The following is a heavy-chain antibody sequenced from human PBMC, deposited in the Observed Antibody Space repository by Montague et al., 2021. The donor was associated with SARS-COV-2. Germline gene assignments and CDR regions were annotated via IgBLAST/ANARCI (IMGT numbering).Heavy chain of an antibody. CDR2: IYYSGST. Sequence: SETLSLTCTVSGGSISSNYYYWIWIPHPPGMELDGIGSIYYSGSTYYNPSLSSRVTISIDTSKNQFSLKLSSVTAADTAVYYCASHLEVSYYIAAAGAHDYWGQGTLVTVSS. CDR1: GGSISSNYYY. V-gene: IGHV4-39*01. J-gene: IGHJ4*02. CDR3: ASHLEVSYYIAAAGAHDY. D-gene: IGHD6-13*01.